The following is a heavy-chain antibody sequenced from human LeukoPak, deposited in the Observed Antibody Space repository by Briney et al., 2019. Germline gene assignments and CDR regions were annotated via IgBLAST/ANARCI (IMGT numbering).Heavy chain of an antibody. J-gene: IGHJ4*02. V-gene: IGHV1-18*01. D-gene: IGHD2-15*01. CDR2: ISGYNGNT. CDR1: GYTFTSYG. Sequence: ASVKVPCKASGYTFTSYGISWVRQAPGQGLEWMGWISGYNGNTNYAQKFQGRVTMTRNTSISTAYMELSSLRSEDTAVYYCARAGGYCGRISCPYYFDYWGQGSLVAVSS. CDR3: ARAGGYCGRISCPYYFDY.